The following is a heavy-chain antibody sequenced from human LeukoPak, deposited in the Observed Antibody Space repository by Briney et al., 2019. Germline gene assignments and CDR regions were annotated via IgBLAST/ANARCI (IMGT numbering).Heavy chain of an antibody. D-gene: IGHD4-23*01. CDR1: GGTFSSYA. V-gene: IGHV1-69*04. Sequence: SVKVSCKASGGTFSSYAISWVRQAPGQGLEWMGRIIPIFGIANYAQKFQGRVTITADKSTSIAYMELSSLRSEDTAVYYCASGVVRTSIDLDYWGQGTLVTVSS. CDR3: ASGVVRTSIDLDY. CDR2: IIPIFGIA. J-gene: IGHJ4*02.